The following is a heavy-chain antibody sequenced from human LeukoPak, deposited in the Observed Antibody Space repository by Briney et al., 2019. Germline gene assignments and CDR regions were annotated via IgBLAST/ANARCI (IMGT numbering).Heavy chain of an antibody. CDR1: GGSFSGYY. CDR3: ARVHYYGSGLSSYFDF. Sequence: SETLSLTCAVYGGSFSGYYWSWIRQPPGKGLEWIGEINHSGSTNYNPSLKSRVTISVDTSKNQFSLKLSSVTAADTALYYCARVHYYGSGLSSYFDFWGQGTLVTVSS. CDR2: INHSGST. J-gene: IGHJ4*02. D-gene: IGHD3-10*01. V-gene: IGHV4-34*01.